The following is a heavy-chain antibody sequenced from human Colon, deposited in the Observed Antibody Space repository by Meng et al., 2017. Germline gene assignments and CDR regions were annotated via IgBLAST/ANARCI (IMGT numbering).Heavy chain of an antibody. CDR3: IAYMVGRGGLGS. V-gene: IGHV4-30-4*01. CDR2: NYKGRST. Sequence: QVQLQASGPGLVKPSETLSLACTVSGASVDSGSYHWSWVRQPPGKGLECIGYNYKGRSTYYNPSLKSRVSMSEDTSKNQFSLKLNSVTAADTGVYYCIAYMVGRGGLGSWGQGTRVTGYS. CDR1: GASVDSGSYH. J-gene: IGHJ5*02. D-gene: IGHD3/OR15-3a*01.